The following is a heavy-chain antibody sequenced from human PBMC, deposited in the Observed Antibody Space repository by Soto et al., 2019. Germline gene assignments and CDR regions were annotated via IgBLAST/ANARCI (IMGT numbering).Heavy chain of an antibody. Sequence: PSETLSLTCTVSGGSISSSSYYWGWIRQPPGKGLEWIGSIYYSGSTYYNPSLKSRVTISVDTSKNQFSLKLSSVTAADTAVYYFARVSCTNGVCSNTDPFDYWGQGTLVTVSS. D-gene: IGHD2-8*01. V-gene: IGHV4-39*01. CDR1: GGSISSSSYY. J-gene: IGHJ4*02. CDR2: IYYSGST. CDR3: ARVSCTNGVCSNTDPFDY.